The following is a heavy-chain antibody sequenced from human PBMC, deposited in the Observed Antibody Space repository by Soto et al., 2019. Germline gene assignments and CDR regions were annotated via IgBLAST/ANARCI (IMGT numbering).Heavy chain of an antibody. CDR2: ILPDDADT. V-gene: IGHV5-51*01. Sequence: GESLKISCKASGYSFTSYWIGWVRQTPGKGLEWMGIILPDDADTRYSPSFEGHVTISADRSTNTAFLHLRSLEASDTAMYYCARRPEPSPYYYDSSGYSDWGQGTLVTVSS. J-gene: IGHJ4*02. CDR3: ARRPEPSPYYYDSSGYSD. D-gene: IGHD3-22*01. CDR1: GYSFTSYW.